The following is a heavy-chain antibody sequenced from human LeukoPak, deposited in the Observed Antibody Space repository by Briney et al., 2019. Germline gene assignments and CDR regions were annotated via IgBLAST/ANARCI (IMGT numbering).Heavy chain of an antibody. J-gene: IGHJ4*02. Sequence: GGSLRLSCAASGFTFSSYWMSWVRQAPGKGLEWVANIKQDGSEKYYVDSVKGRFTISRDNAKNSLYLQMNSLRAEDTAVYYCARAPIAVAGDYFDYWGQGTLVTVSS. D-gene: IGHD6-19*01. CDR2: IKQDGSEK. CDR3: ARAPIAVAGDYFDY. V-gene: IGHV3-7*01. CDR1: GFTFSSYW.